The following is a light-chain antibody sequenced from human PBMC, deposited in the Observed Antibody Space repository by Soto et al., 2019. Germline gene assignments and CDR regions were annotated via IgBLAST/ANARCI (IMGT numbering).Light chain of an antibody. CDR1: QSVSSSY. V-gene: IGKV3-20*01. CDR2: GAS. CDR3: QQYNSSPST. Sequence: EIVLTQSPGTLSLSPGERATLSCRASQSVSSSYLAWYQQKPGQAPRLLIYGASSRATGIPDRFSCSGSGTDFTLTISKLEPGDFAVYDCQQYNSSPSTFGGGTTVEIK. J-gene: IGKJ4*01.